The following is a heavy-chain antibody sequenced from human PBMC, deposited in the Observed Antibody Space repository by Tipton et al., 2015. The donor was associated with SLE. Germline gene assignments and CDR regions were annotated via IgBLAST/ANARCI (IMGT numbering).Heavy chain of an antibody. CDR3: AGLRPQVMGGSFDF. V-gene: IGHV3-53*05. CDR1: GFTFSSYS. CDR2: LYSGGSS. J-gene: IGHJ4*02. Sequence: SLRLSCAASGFTFSSYSMNWVRQAPGKGLEWVSVLYSGGSSYYADAVRGRFTISRDISKNILYLQMDSLRPDDTAVYYCAGLRPQVMGGSFDFWGQGTLVTVSS. D-gene: IGHD1-26*01.